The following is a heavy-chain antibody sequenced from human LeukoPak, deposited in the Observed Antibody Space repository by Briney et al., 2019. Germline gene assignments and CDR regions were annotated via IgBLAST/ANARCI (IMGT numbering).Heavy chain of an antibody. Sequence: SQTLSLTCAISGDSVSRNSATWNWIRQSPARGLEWLGRTYYRSKWYNDYAVSVKSRITINPDASKNQFSLQLNSVTPEDTAVYYCARAVLWFGDLDYYYYMDVWGKGTTVTVSS. D-gene: IGHD3-10*01. V-gene: IGHV6-1*01. CDR1: GDSVSRNSAT. CDR3: ARAVLWFGDLDYYYYMDV. CDR2: TYYRSKWYN. J-gene: IGHJ6*03.